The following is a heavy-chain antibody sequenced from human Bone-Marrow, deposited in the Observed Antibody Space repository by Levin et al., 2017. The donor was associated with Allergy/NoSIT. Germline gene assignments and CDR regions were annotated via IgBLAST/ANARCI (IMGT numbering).Heavy chain of an antibody. J-gene: IGHJ4*02. V-gene: IGHV1-8*01. D-gene: IGHD3-10*01. CDR1: GYTFNNYD. Sequence: GESLKISCKASGYTFNNYDINWVRQTTGQGLEWLGWMSPNSGDSAYAPKFQGRVTMTRDSSRSTAYMELGRLRSEDTAIYYCAKARSSGTYFSFDLWGQGTLVTVSS. CDR3: AKARSSGTYFSFDL. CDR2: MSPNSGDS.